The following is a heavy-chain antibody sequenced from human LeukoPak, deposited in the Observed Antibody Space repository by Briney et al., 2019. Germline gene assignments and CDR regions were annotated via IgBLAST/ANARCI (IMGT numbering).Heavy chain of an antibody. Sequence: GGSLRLSCAASGFTFDDYAMHWVRQAPGKGLEWVSGISWNSGSIGYADSVKGRFTISRDNAKNSLYLQMNSLRAEDMALHYCAKDTKFHPSKGEFDYWGQGTLVTVSS. J-gene: IGHJ4*02. CDR1: GFTFDDYA. CDR2: ISWNSGSI. CDR3: AKDTKFHPSKGEFDY. V-gene: IGHV3-9*03.